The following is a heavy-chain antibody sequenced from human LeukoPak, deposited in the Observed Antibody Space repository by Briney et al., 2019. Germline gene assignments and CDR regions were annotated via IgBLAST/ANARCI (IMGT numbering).Heavy chain of an antibody. V-gene: IGHV4-39*07. CDR1: GGSIRSSSYY. CDR2: IYYSGST. Sequence: SETLSLTCSVSGGSIRSSSYYWGWIRQPPGKGLEWIGSIYYSGSTYYNPSLKSRVTISVDTSKNQFSLKLSSVTAADTAVYYCARGMGSSSWSIYYYYYYMDVWGKGTTVTVSS. D-gene: IGHD6-13*01. CDR3: ARGMGSSSWSIYYYYYYMDV. J-gene: IGHJ6*03.